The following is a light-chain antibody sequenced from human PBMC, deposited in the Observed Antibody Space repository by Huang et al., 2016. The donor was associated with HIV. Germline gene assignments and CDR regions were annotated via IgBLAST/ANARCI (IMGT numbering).Light chain of an antibody. J-gene: IGKJ1*01. V-gene: IGKV1-17*03. CDR1: HAISNY. CDR2: AAS. Sequence: DIQMTQSPSAMSASVGDKVTITCRARHAISNYLVWFQQKPGRAPKRLIYAASSLQSGVPSRCSGSGYGTKFTLTISSLQPEEFATYYCRQHHAYPRTFGPGTKVEVK. CDR3: RQHHAYPRT.